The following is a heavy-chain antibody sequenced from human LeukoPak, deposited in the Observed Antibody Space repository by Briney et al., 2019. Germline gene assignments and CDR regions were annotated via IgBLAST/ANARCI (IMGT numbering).Heavy chain of an antibody. CDR3: AKVSLSMVNDAFDI. CDR1: GFTFNSYA. D-gene: IGHD4/OR15-4a*01. CDR2: ISYDGSNK. J-gene: IGHJ3*02. Sequence: PGGSLRLSCAASGFTFNSYAMHWVRQAPGKGLKWVAVISYDGSNKYYADSVKGRFTISRDNSKNTLYLQMNSLRAEDTAMYYCAKVSLSMVNDAFDIWGQGTMVSVSS. V-gene: IGHV3-30*04.